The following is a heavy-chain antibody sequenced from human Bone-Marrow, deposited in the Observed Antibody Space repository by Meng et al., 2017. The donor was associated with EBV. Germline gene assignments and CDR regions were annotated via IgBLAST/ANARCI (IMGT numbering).Heavy chain of an antibody. V-gene: IGHV2-5*02. Sequence: HIALKESGPSLVKPTQTHALTCTFSGVSLSTRGVGVGWIRQPPGTALEWLALIYWDDDKRYSPSLQSRLTITKDTSKNQVVLTMPNMNPVDTATYYCAHVRIAAAGTFDYWGQGTLVTVSS. CDR2: IYWDDDK. J-gene: IGHJ4*02. CDR3: AHVRIAAAGTFDY. D-gene: IGHD6-13*01. CDR1: GVSLSTRGVG.